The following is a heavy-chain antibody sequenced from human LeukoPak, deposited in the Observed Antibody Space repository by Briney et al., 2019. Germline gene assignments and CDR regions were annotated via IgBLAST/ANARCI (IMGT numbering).Heavy chain of an antibody. Sequence: PSETLSLTCTVSGGSISSYYWSWIRQPPGKGLEWIGYIYYSGSTNYNPSLKSRVTISVDTSKNQFSLKLSSVTAADTAVYYCAGDCSGGSCYDYWGQGTLVTVSS. CDR2: IYYSGST. CDR1: GGSISSYY. V-gene: IGHV4-59*01. D-gene: IGHD2-15*01. J-gene: IGHJ4*02. CDR3: AGDCSGGSCYDY.